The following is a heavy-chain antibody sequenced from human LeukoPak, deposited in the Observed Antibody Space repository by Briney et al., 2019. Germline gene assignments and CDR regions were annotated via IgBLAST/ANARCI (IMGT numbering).Heavy chain of an antibody. J-gene: IGHJ4*02. CDR1: GFIFSNYA. Sequence: PGGSLRLPCKASGFIFSNYAMSWVRQAPGKGLEWVSIITGSGGNSYYTDSVKGRFTLSRHNSKNTLFLQMNSLRAEDTAVYFCAKKSLWSGPFDYWGQGTLVTVFS. V-gene: IGHV3-23*01. CDR2: ITGSGGNS. CDR3: AKKSLWSGPFDY. D-gene: IGHD3-3*01.